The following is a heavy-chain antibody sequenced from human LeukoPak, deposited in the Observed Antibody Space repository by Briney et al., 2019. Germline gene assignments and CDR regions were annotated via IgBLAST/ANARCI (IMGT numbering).Heavy chain of an antibody. D-gene: IGHD3-22*01. CDR2: IYTSGSA. Sequence: SETLSLTCTVSGVSISSYYWTWIRQPAGKGLEWIGRIYTSGSANYNPSLKSRVTMSVDASKNQFSLKLSSVTAADTAVYYCARQVYYDSTEDGYYFDYWGQGTLVTVSS. V-gene: IGHV4-4*07. J-gene: IGHJ4*02. CDR3: ARQVYYDSTEDGYYFDY. CDR1: GVSISSYY.